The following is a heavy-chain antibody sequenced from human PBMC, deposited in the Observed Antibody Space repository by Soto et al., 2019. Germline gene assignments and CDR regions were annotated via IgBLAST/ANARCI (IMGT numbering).Heavy chain of an antibody. CDR3: ARGSIYTPYGMDV. J-gene: IGHJ6*02. D-gene: IGHD3-10*01. V-gene: IGHV5-51*01. Sequence: PXEALKISCKGSGYSFTSYWIGWVRQMPGKGLEWMGIIYPGDSDTRYSPSFQGQVTISADKSISTAYLQWSSLKASDTAMYYCARGSIYTPYGMDVWGQGTTVTGSS. CDR2: IYPGDSDT. CDR1: GYSFTSYW.